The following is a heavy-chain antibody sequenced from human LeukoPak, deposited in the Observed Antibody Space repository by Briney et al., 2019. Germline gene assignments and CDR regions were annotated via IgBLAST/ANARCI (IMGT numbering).Heavy chain of an antibody. J-gene: IGHJ5*02. V-gene: IGHV1-18*01. CDR2: ISAYNGNT. Sequence: ASVKVSCKASGYTFTSYGISWVRQAPGQGLEWMGWISAYNGNTNYAQKLQGRVTMTTDTSTSTAYMELRSLRSDDTAVYYCARAWTGSGSPREYNWFDPWGQGNLVTVSS. CDR1: GYTFTSYG. D-gene: IGHD3/OR15-3a*01. CDR3: ARAWTGSGSPREYNWFDP.